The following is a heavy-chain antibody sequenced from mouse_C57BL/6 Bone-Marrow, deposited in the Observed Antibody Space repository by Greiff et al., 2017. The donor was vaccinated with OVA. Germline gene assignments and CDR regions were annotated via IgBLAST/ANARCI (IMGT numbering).Heavy chain of an antibody. CDR2: IYPGSGNT. V-gene: IGHV1-76*01. CDR3: ARSYYDYLYAMDY. CDR1: GYTFTDYY. D-gene: IGHD2-4*01. Sequence: QVQLQQSGAELVRPGASVKLSCKASGYTFTDYYINWVKQRPGQGLEWIARIYPGSGNTYYNEKFKGKATLTAEKSSSTAYMQLSSLTSEDSAVYFCARSYYDYLYAMDYWGQGTSVTVSS. J-gene: IGHJ4*01.